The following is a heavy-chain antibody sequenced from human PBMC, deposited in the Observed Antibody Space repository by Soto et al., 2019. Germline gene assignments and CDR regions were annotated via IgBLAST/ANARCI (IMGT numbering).Heavy chain of an antibody. CDR2: INHSGST. J-gene: IGHJ6*02. CDR1: GGSFSCYY. CDR3: ARGRIAAAGRGYYYYYGMDV. Sequence: PSETLSLTCAVYGGSFSCYYWSWIRQPPGKGLEWIGEINHSGSTNYNPSLKSRVTISVDTSKNQFSLKPSSVTAADTAVYYCARGRIAAAGRGYYYYYGMDVWGQGTTVTVSS. D-gene: IGHD6-13*01. V-gene: IGHV4-34*01.